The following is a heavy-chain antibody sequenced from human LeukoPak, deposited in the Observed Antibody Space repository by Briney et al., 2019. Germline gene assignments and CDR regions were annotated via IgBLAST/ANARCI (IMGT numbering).Heavy chain of an antibody. J-gene: IGHJ6*02. Sequence: GGSLRLSCAASGFTFSSYGMHWVRQAPGKGLEWVAVIWYDGSNKYYADSVKGRFTISRDNSKNTLYLQMNSLRAEDTAVYYCARDVVVVAADYYGMDVWGQGTTVTASS. V-gene: IGHV3-33*01. CDR3: ARDVVVVAADYYGMDV. CDR2: IWYDGSNK. CDR1: GFTFSSYG. D-gene: IGHD2-15*01.